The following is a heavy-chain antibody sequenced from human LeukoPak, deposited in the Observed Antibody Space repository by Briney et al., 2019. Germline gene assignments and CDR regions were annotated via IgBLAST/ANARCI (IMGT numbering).Heavy chain of an antibody. Sequence: SETLSLTCAVYGGSFSGYYWSWIRQPPGKGLEWIGEINHSGSTNYNPSLKSRVTISADTSKNQFSLKLSSVTAADTAVYYCARGPRTYYDFWSGYYTDYWYFDLWGRGTLVTVSS. CDR1: GGSFSGYY. CDR2: INHSGST. V-gene: IGHV4-34*01. CDR3: ARGPRTYYDFWSGYYTDYWYFDL. J-gene: IGHJ2*01. D-gene: IGHD3-3*01.